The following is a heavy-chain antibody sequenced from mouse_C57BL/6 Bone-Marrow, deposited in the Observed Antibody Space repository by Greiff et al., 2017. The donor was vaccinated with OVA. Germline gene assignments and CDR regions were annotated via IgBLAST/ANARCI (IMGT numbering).Heavy chain of an antibody. CDR1: GYTFTSYN. CDR3: ARSRYGNYYAMDY. V-gene: IGHV1-12*01. CDR2: IYPGNGDP. D-gene: IGHD1-1*01. Sequence: LQQSGAELVRPGASVKMSCKASGYTFTSYNMHWVKQTPRQGLEWIGAIYPGNGDPSYNQKFKGKATLTVDKSSSTAYMQLSSLTSEDAAVYFCARSRYGNYYAMDYWGQGTSVTVSS. J-gene: IGHJ4*01.